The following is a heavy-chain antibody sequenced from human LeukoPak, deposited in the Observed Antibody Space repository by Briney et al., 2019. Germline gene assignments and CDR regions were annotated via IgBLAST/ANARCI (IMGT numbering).Heavy chain of an antibody. Sequence: GGSLRLSCAASGFTFSTYAMSWVRQAPGKGLEWVSLIGGSDGRTRYADSVKGRFTISRDNSKNTLFLEMNDLKAEDTAVYYCAREWGLIAVAGGPGYWGQGTLVTVSS. J-gene: IGHJ4*02. CDR3: AREWGLIAVAGGPGY. CDR2: IGGSDGRT. D-gene: IGHD2-21*01. V-gene: IGHV3-23*01. CDR1: GFTFSTYA.